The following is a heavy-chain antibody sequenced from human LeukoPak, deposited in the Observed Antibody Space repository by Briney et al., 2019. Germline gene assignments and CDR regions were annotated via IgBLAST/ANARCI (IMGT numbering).Heavy chain of an antibody. CDR1: GFTFSSYW. V-gene: IGHV3-7*03. J-gene: IGHJ4*02. Sequence: PGGSLRVSCAASGFTFSSYWMSWVRQAPGKGLEWVANIKEDGSEKYYVDSVKGRFTISRDNAKTSLYLQMNSLRAEDTAVYYCARRRRDYYDVDYWGQGTLVTVSS. CDR3: ARRRRDYYDVDY. D-gene: IGHD3-22*01. CDR2: IKEDGSEK.